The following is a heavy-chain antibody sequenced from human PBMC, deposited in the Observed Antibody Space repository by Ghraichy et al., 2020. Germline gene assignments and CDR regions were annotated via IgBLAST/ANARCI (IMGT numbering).Heavy chain of an antibody. Sequence: ASVKVSCKISGFTLNELSMHWVRQAPGKGLEWLGGSDPDDGEPIFAQRLQGRLTMTEDTSSNTAYMELSSLTSEDTALYYFAIHRGYGGFGYWGQGTLVTGSA. CDR1: GFTLNELS. V-gene: IGHV1-24*01. J-gene: IGHJ4*02. D-gene: IGHD5-18*01. CDR3: AIHRGYGGFGY. CDR2: SDPDDGEP.